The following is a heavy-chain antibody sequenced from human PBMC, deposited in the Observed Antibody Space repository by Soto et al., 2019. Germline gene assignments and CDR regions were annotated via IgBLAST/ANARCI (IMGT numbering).Heavy chain of an antibody. CDR1: GGSFNNYV. CDR3: ARYWNAGTLYGAFDI. D-gene: IGHD4-17*01. CDR2: IIPNYEAA. V-gene: IGHV1-69*06. Sequence: QVQLVQSGAEVRKPGSSVKVSCEASGGSFNNYVISWLRQAPGQGLEWMGGIIPNYEAANYAQKFRGRLTITADKATNTAYMELNSLSPEDTATYHCARYWNAGTLYGAFDIWGQGTTVIVS. J-gene: IGHJ3*02.